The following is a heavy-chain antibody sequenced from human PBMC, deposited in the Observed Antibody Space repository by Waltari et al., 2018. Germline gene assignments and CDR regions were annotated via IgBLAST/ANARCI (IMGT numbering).Heavy chain of an antibody. CDR2: IHYDGKD. J-gene: IGHJ4*02. V-gene: IGHV3-30*02. CDR1: GFTFSRSG. Sequence: QVQLVESGGGVVQPGGSLRMSCAASGFTFSRSGMHWVRQAPGKGLEWVAFIHYDGKDYYADSVRGRFTMSRDNSRNTVDLQMISLRPEDTAVYYCAKDWSWGFDYWGQGSLVTVSS. CDR3: AKDWSWGFDY. D-gene: IGHD1-26*01.